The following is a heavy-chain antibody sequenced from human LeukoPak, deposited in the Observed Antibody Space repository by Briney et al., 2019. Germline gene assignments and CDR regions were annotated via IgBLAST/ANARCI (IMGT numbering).Heavy chain of an antibody. V-gene: IGHV3-15*01. CDR3: TTDGKYSMSGTFWSSP. Sequence: GGSLRLSCAASGSTFSNAWMSWVRQAPGKGLEWVGRIKSKTDGGATHYAAPVKGRFTISRDDSKNTLYLQMYSLKTEDTGVYYCTTDGKYSMSGTFWSSPWGQGTLVTVSS. D-gene: IGHD6-6*01. J-gene: IGHJ5*02. CDR1: GSTFSNAW. CDR2: IKSKTDGGAT.